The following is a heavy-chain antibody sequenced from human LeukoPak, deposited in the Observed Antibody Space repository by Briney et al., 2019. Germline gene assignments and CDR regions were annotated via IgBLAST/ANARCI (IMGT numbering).Heavy chain of an antibody. CDR3: ARGLGKYSYGPFDY. V-gene: IGHV1-18*01. CDR2: ISAYNGNT. CDR1: GYTFTSYG. J-gene: IGHJ4*02. Sequence: ASEKVSCKASGYTFTSYGISWVRQAPGQGLEWMGWISAYNGNTNYAQKLQGRVTMTTDTSTSTAYMELRSLRSDDTAVYYCARGLGKYSYGPFDYWGQGTLVTVSS. D-gene: IGHD5-18*01.